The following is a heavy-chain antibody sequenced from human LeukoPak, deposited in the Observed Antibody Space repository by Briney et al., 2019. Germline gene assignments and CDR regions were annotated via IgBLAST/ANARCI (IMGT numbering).Heavy chain of an antibody. V-gene: IGHV1-2*02. D-gene: IGHD6-19*01. CDR1: GYTFTDYY. Sequence: GASVKVSCKASGYTFTDYYMHWVRQAPGQGLEWMGWINPNSGATNSAQKFQGRVTMTRDTSISTAYMELSSLTSDDTAVYYCARDHGGGGWSEEYYFDLWGQGILVTVSS. J-gene: IGHJ4*02. CDR3: ARDHGGGGWSEEYYFDL. CDR2: INPNSGAT.